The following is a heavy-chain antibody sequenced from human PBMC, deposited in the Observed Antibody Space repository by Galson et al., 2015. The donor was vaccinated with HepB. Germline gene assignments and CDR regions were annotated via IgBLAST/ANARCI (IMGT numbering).Heavy chain of an antibody. Sequence: SVKVSCKASGYSFINYGINWVRQAPGQGLEWMGWISGYNVNRKYAQKFQGRVTMTTDTSTSTAYMELRSLRSDDTAVYYCARDSNIVSRCGGYWGQGTLVTVSS. CDR3: ARDSNIVSRCGGY. V-gene: IGHV1-18*01. CDR2: ISGYNVNR. CDR1: GYSFINYG. J-gene: IGHJ4*02. D-gene: IGHD2/OR15-2a*01.